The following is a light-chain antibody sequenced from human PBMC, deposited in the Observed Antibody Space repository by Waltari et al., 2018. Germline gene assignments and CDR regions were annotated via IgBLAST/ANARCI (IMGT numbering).Light chain of an antibody. V-gene: IGKV1-16*01. Sequence: DIQMTQSPSSLSASVGHRVTITCRASQGISIYLAWFQQKPGRAPKSLIYAASNLQSGVPSRFSASGSGTDFTLTISSLLPEDFATYYCQQYFSHPLTFDGGTQVEIK. CDR2: AAS. CDR3: QQYFSHPLT. CDR1: QGISIY. J-gene: IGKJ4*01.